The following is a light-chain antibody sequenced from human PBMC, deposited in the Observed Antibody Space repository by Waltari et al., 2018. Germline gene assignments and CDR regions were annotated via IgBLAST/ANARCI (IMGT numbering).Light chain of an antibody. CDR3: QTGGHGTWV. CDR1: SGHTTNV. CDR2: VNSDGSH. V-gene: IGLV4-69*01. Sequence: QLVLTHSPSASASLGASVQLPCPLSSGHTTNVIAWLQQQPGKGPRFLMKVNSDGSHSKGDEIPDRFSGSSSGAERYLSISSLQSEDDADYYCQTGGHGTWVFGGGTKVTVL. J-gene: IGLJ3*02.